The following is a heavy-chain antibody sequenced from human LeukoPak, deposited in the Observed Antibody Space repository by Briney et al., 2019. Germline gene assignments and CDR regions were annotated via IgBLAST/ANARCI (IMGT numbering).Heavy chain of an antibody. V-gene: IGHV3-48*03. D-gene: IGHD4-17*01. CDR3: ARAYGVDY. CDR1: GFTFSSYE. Sequence: GGSLRLSCAASGFTFSSYEMNWVRQAAGKGLEWVAYISSSGSTIYYADYVNGRLNISRDNDKNSLYLQMNRLRAEDTAVYYCARAYGVDYWGQGTLVTVSS. J-gene: IGHJ4*02. CDR2: ISSSGSTI.